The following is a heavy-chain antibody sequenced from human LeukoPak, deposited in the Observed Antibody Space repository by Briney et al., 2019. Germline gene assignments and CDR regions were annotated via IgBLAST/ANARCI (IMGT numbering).Heavy chain of an antibody. J-gene: IGHJ4*02. V-gene: IGHV3-23*01. CDR3: ARPRHGSGSYNFRY. Sequence: QSGGSLRLSCAASGFTFSSYAMSWVRQAPGKGLEWVSAISGSGGSTYYADSVKGRFTISRHNSKNTLYLQMNSLRAEDTAVFYCARPRHGSGSYNFRYWGQGTLVTVSS. CDR2: ISGSGGST. D-gene: IGHD3-10*01. CDR1: GFTFSSYA.